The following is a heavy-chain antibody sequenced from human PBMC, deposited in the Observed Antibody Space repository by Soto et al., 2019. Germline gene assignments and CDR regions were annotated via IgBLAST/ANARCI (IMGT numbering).Heavy chain of an antibody. CDR2: IFYSGST. Sequence: SETLSLTCTVSSGSISSTIYSWDWIRQPPGKGLEWIGSIFYSGSTYYNPSLKSRVTISIDASKNQFSLRLSSVTAADTAVYYCARSMFYSDGSNYSPFDYWGQGTLVTAPQ. V-gene: IGHV4-39*07. CDR3: ARSMFYSDGSNYSPFDY. J-gene: IGHJ4*02. CDR1: SGSISSTIYS. D-gene: IGHD3-22*01.